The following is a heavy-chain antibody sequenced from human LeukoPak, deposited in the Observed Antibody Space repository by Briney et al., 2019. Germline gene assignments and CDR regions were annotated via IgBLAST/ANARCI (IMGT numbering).Heavy chain of an antibody. CDR2: IYSSWST. J-gene: IGHJ4*02. CDR3: ARGGKATVVTM. D-gene: IGHD4-23*01. CDR1: GVSINSYY. Sequence: SETLSLTCTVSGVSINSYYWRGIRQPAGKGLEWIGRIYSSWSTNYNPSLKSRVSMSVDTSKNQFSLKLTSVTAADTAVYYCARGGKATVVTMWGQGILVTVSS. V-gene: IGHV4-4*07.